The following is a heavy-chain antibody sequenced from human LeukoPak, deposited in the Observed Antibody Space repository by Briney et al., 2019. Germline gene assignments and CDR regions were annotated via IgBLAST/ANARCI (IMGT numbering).Heavy chain of an antibody. D-gene: IGHD3-9*01. V-gene: IGHV3-66*01. J-gene: IGHJ4*02. CDR2: IYSGGST. Sequence: GGSLRLSCAASGFTVSSNYMSWVRQAPGKGLEWVSVIYSGGSTYYADSVKGRFTISRDNSKNTLYLQMNSLRAEDTAVYYCARDRTYYDILTGYSMSGFDYWGQGTLVTVSS. CDR3: ARDRTYYDILTGYSMSGFDY. CDR1: GFTVSSNY.